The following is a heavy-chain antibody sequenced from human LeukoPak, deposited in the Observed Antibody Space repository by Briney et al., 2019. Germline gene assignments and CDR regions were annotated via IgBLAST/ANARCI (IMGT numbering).Heavy chain of an antibody. V-gene: IGHV4-4*07. CDR1: GGSISSYY. CDR2: IYTSGST. Sequence: SETLSLTCTVSGGSISSYYWSWIRQPAGKGLEWIGRIYTSGSTNYNPSLKSRVTMSVDTSKNQSSLKLSSVTAADTAVYYCARVGYDFWSGYYLFDYWGQGTLVTVSS. D-gene: IGHD3-3*01. J-gene: IGHJ4*02. CDR3: ARVGYDFWSGYYLFDY.